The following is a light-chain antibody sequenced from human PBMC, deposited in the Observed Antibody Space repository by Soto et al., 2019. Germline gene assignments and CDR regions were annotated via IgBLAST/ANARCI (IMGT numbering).Light chain of an antibody. CDR1: SSDVGGYNY. Sequence: QSALTQPASVSGSPGQSITISCTGTSSDVGGYNYVSWYQQHPGKAPRLMIYVVSNRPSGVSDRFSGSKSGNTASLTISGLQAEDEADDYCSSFTSSSTNVFGTGTKLTVL. V-gene: IGLV2-14*01. CDR2: VVS. CDR3: SSFTSSSTNV. J-gene: IGLJ1*01.